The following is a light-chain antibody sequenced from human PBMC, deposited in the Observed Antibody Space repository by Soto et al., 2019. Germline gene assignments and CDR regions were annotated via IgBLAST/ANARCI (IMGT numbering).Light chain of an antibody. Sequence: IQLSQSPSFIYRSVGDTVTITSRASQDIRNDLGWFQQKPGKAPKRLIYAASTLQSGVPSRFSGSGSGTEFTLTISGLQPEDFATYYCLQHTGYPISLGQGRRLAIK. CDR1: QDIRND. CDR2: AAS. CDR3: LQHTGYPIS. J-gene: IGKJ5*01. V-gene: IGKV1-17*01.